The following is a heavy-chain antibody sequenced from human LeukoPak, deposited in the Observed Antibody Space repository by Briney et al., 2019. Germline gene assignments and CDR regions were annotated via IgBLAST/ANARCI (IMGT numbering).Heavy chain of an antibody. J-gene: IGHJ4*02. D-gene: IGHD6-19*01. CDR2: INHSGST. V-gene: IGHV4-34*01. CDR3: ARWGSGWSYFDY. CDR1: GGSFSGYY. Sequence: SETLSLTCAVYGGSFSGYYWSWIRQPPGKGLEWIGEINHSGSTNYNPSLKSRVTISVDTSKNQFSLKLSSVTAADTAVYYCARWGSGWSYFDYWGEGTLVTVSS.